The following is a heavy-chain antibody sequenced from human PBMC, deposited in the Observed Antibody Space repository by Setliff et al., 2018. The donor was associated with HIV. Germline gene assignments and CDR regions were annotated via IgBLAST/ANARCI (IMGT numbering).Heavy chain of an antibody. CDR1: GGTFNSYT. V-gene: IGHV1-69*17. CDR3: AGGWSENTVMVQVEYFRH. D-gene: IGHD5-18*01. J-gene: IGHJ1*01. Sequence: VKVSCKASGGTFNSYTVSWVRQAPGQGLEWMGGIIPMFNIANYAQKFQGRATITADISTTTASMELRSLRSEDTAVYYCAGGWSENTVMVQVEYFRHWGQGTLVTVSS. CDR2: IIPMFNIA.